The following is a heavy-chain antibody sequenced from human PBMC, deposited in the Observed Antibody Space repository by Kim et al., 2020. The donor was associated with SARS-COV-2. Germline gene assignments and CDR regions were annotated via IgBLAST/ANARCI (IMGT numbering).Heavy chain of an antibody. CDR3: ARDQSRIMIFGVVINYYYMDV. D-gene: IGHD3-3*01. CDR2: IKQDGSEK. CDR1: GFTFSSYW. V-gene: IGHV3-7*01. J-gene: IGHJ6*03. Sequence: GGSLRLSCAASGFTFSSYWMSWVRQAPGKGLEWVANIKQDGSEKYYVDSVKGRFTISRDNAKNSLYLQMNSLRAEDTAVYYCARDQSRIMIFGVVINYYYMDVWCKGTTVTVSS.